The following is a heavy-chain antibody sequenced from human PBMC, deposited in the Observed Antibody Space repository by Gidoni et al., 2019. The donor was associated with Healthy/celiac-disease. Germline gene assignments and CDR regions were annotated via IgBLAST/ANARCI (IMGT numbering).Heavy chain of an antibody. Sequence: EVQLVESGGGVVQPGGSLRLSCAASGSTFSSNAMSWSRQAPGQGLEWVSAISGSGGSTYYADSVKGRFTISRDNSKNTLYLQMNSLRAEDTAVYYCAKYLRFGGVIVTTCMDVWGQGTTVTVSS. J-gene: IGHJ6*02. CDR3: AKYLRFGGVIVTTCMDV. CDR1: GSTFSSNA. D-gene: IGHD3-16*02. CDR2: ISGSGGST. V-gene: IGHV3-23*04.